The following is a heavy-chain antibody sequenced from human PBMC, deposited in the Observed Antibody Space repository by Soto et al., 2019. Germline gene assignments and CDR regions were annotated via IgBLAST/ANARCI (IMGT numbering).Heavy chain of an antibody. V-gene: IGHV2-26*01. D-gene: IGHD4-17*01. Sequence: QVTLKESGPELVKPTETLTLTSTVSGFSLSNARMGVSWIRQPPGKALEWLAHIFSNDEKSYSTSLKSRLTISKDTSKSQVVLTMTNMDPVDSATYYCARNTRMTTVSTYWYFDLWGRGTLVTVSS. CDR3: ARNTRMTTVSTYWYFDL. J-gene: IGHJ2*01. CDR2: IFSNDEK. CDR1: GFSLSNARMG.